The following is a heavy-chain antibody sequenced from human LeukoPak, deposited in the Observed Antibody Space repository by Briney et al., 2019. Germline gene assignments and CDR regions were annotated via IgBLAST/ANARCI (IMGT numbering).Heavy chain of an antibody. CDR2: INWNGGST. CDR1: GFTFDDYG. V-gene: IGHV3-20*04. CDR3: ARHRSSGSYQAFDY. Sequence: GGSLRLSCAASGFTFDDYGMSWVRQAPGKGLEWVSGINWNGGSTAYADSVKGRFTISRDNAMNSLYLQMNSLRAEDTALYYCARHRSSGSYQAFDYWGQEPWSPFPQ. J-gene: IGHJ4*01. D-gene: IGHD3-10*01.